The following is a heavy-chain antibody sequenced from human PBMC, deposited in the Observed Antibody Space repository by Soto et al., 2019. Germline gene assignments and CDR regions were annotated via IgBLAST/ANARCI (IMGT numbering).Heavy chain of an antibody. CDR1: GGSISSGNYY. V-gene: IGHV4-30-4*01. J-gene: IGHJ2*01. D-gene: IGHD5-12*01. CDR3: VRAVATWYFDL. CDR2: IRFSGST. Sequence: QVQLQESGPGLVKPSQTLSLTCTVSGGSISSGNYYWSWIRQPPGKGLEWSGYIRFSGSTDYTPTLKSRVTMSVVPSKHQFSVKLSSVTAADTAVYYCVRAVATWYFDLWCRGNLVTVPS.